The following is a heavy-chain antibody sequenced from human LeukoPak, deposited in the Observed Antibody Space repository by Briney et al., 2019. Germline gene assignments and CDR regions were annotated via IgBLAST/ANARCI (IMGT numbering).Heavy chain of an antibody. V-gene: IGHV4-61*01. D-gene: IGHD3-10*01. CDR2: IYYSGST. CDR3: ARDWRRNYYGSGSYLHFDY. CDR1: GGSVSSGSYY. J-gene: IGHJ4*02. Sequence: PSETLSLTCTVSGGSVSSGSYYWSWIRQPPGKGLEWIGYIYYSGSTKYNPSLKSRVTISVDTSKNQFSLKLSSVTAADTAVYYCARDWRRNYYGSGSYLHFDYWGQGTLVTVSS.